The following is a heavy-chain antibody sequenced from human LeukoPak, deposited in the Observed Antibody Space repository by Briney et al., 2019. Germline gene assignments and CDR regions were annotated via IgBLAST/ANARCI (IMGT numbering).Heavy chain of an antibody. Sequence: KPGGSLRLSCAASGFTFSNAWMSWVRRGPGKGLEWVGRIKSKTDGGTTDFAAPVKGRFTISRDDSRDTLYLQMDSLKTEDTAVYYCATSTGARWGQGTLVTVSS. CDR3: ATSTGAR. CDR2: IKSKTDGGTT. D-gene: IGHD7-27*01. J-gene: IGHJ4*02. CDR1: GFTFSNAW. V-gene: IGHV3-15*01.